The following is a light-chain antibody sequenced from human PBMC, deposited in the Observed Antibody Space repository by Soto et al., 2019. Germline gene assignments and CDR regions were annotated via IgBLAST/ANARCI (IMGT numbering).Light chain of an antibody. V-gene: IGKV3-15*01. CDR1: QTVASN. CDR2: GAS. CDR3: QQYHNWPPQYT. Sequence: EIVMTQSPATLSVSPGERATLSCRASQTVASNLAWYQQKPGQAPRLLIHGASSRATGFPARFSGSGSGTEFTLTISSLQSEDFAVYYCQQYHNWPPQYTFGQGTMLQIK. J-gene: IGKJ2*01.